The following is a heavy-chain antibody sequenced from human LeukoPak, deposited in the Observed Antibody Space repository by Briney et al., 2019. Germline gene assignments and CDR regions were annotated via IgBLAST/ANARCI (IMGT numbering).Heavy chain of an antibody. CDR1: GGSISSGDYY. CDR3: ARGVRGYSYGRGSHYFDY. J-gene: IGHJ2*01. V-gene: IGHV4-30-4*01. CDR2: IYYSGST. D-gene: IGHD5-18*01. Sequence: SETLSLTCTVSGGSISSGDYYWSWIRQPPGKGLEWIGYIYYSGSTYYNPSLKSRVTISVDTSKNQFSLKLSSVTAADTAVYYCARGVRGYSYGRGSHYFDYWGRGTLVTVSS.